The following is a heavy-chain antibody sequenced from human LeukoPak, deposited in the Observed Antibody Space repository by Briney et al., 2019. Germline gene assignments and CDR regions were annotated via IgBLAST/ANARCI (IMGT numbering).Heavy chain of an antibody. CDR2: ISYDGSTE. V-gene: IGHV3-30*03. CDR1: GFTFSNYG. D-gene: IGHD3-22*01. CDR3: ARDYYDSSGYRQRGSNAFDI. Sequence: GGSLRLSCAASGFTFSNYGMHCVRQAPGKGLEWVAVISYDGSTEQYSDSVKGRFTISRDNAKNSLYLQMNSLRAEDTAVYYCARDYYDSSGYRQRGSNAFDIWGQGTMVTVSS. J-gene: IGHJ3*02.